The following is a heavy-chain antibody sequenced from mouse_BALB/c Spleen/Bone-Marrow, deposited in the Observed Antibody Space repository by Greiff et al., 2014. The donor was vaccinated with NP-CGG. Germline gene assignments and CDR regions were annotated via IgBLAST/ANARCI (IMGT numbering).Heavy chain of an antibody. CDR3: ARGKFYYGNYVGLDY. Sequence: VQLKQSGPELVKPGASVKIFCKASGYTFTDYNMHWVKQSHGKSLEWIGYIYPYNGGTGYNQKFKSKATLTVDNSSSTAYMELRSLASEDSAVYYCARGKFYYGNYVGLDYWGQGTTLTVSS. V-gene: IGHV1S29*02. CDR2: IYPYNGGT. D-gene: IGHD2-1*01. CDR1: GYTFTDYN. J-gene: IGHJ2*01.